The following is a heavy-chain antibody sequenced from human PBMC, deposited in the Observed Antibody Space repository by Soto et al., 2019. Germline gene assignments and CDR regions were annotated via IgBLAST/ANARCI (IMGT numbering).Heavy chain of an antibody. CDR1: GDSVSSNSAA. Sequence: SQTLSLTCAISGDSVSSNSAAWNWIRQSPSRGLEWLGRTYYRSKWYNDYAVSVKSRITINPDTSKNQFSLQLNPVTPEDTAVYYCARDLVVVAATAYYYGMDVWGQGTTVTVSS. V-gene: IGHV6-1*01. J-gene: IGHJ6*02. CDR2: TYYRSKWYN. D-gene: IGHD2-15*01. CDR3: ARDLVVVAATAYYYGMDV.